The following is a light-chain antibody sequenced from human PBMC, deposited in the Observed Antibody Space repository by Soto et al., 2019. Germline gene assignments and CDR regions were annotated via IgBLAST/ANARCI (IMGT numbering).Light chain of an antibody. CDR3: CSYAGSSPIGV. CDR1: SSDVGSYNL. V-gene: IGLV2-23*01. CDR2: EGS. J-gene: IGLJ1*01. Sequence: QSALTQPASVSGSPGQSITISCTGTSSDVGSYNLVSWYQQHPGKAPKLMIYEGSKRPSGVSNRFSGSKSGNTASLTISGLQAEDEADYYCCSYAGSSPIGVFGTGTKVTVL.